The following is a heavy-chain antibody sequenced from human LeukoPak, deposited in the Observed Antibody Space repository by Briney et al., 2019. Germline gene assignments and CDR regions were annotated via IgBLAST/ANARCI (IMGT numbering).Heavy chain of an antibody. CDR3: ARGRVGYSGYDSTLPHFIY. CDR1: GFTFSSYW. CDR2: IKQDGSEK. D-gene: IGHD5-12*01. Sequence: GGSLRLSCAASGFTFSSYWMSWVRQAPGKGLEWVANIKQDGSEKYYVDSVKGRFTISRDNAKNSLYLQMNSLRAEDTAVYYCARGRVGYSGYDSTLPHFIYWGQGTLVTVSS. V-gene: IGHV3-7*03. J-gene: IGHJ4*02.